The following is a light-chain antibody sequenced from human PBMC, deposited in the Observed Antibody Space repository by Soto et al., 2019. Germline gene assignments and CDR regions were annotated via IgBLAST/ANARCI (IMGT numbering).Light chain of an antibody. Sequence: EIGMTQSPATLSVSPGERATLSCRASQSVSSNLAWYQQKPGQAPRLLIYGASTRATGIPARFSGSGSGTEFTLPISSLQSEDFAVYYCQQYNNWSPITFGQGTRLEIK. CDR2: GAS. J-gene: IGKJ5*01. CDR3: QQYNNWSPIT. CDR1: QSVSSN. V-gene: IGKV3D-15*01.